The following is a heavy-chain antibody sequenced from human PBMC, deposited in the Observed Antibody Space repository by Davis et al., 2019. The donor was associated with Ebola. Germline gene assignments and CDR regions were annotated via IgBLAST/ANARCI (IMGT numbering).Heavy chain of an antibody. Sequence: MPSETLSLTCTVSGGSISTTSYYWGWIRQPPGKGLEWIGSIFYTGSTFYNPSLKSRVSISVDTSKNQFSLKLSSVTAADTAVYYCARDPNSGSYPHYYYYGMDVWGQGTTVTVSS. V-gene: IGHV4-39*07. CDR1: GGSISTTSYY. D-gene: IGHD1-26*01. CDR3: ARDPNSGSYPHYYYYGMDV. CDR2: IFYTGST. J-gene: IGHJ6*02.